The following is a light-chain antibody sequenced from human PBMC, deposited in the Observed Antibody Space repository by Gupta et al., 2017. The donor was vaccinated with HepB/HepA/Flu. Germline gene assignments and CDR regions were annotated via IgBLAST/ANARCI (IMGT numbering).Light chain of an antibody. Sequence: DIVLTQSPGTLSLAVGERATLSCRASQAITSNFLAWYQQTPGQAPRLLIHGVSTRATGIPDRFSGSGSGTDFTRSISRLEPEDFGVYYCQHYTTTLTCSFGPGTKLEIK. CDR3: QHYTTTLTCS. V-gene: IGKV3-20*01. CDR1: QAITSNF. CDR2: GVS. J-gene: IGKJ2*04.